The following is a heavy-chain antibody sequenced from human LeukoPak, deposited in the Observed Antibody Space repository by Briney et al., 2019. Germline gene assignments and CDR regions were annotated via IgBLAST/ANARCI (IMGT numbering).Heavy chain of an antibody. CDR1: GFTFDDYA. V-gene: IGHV3-43*02. J-gene: IGHJ4*02. CDR3: AKDADSSGYFRVFDY. D-gene: IGHD3-22*01. Sequence: PGGSLRLSCAASGFTFDDYAMHWVRQAPGKGLEWVSLISGDGGSTYYADSAKGRFTISRDNSKNSLYLQMNSLRTEDTALYYCAKDADSSGYFRVFDYWGQGTLVTVSS. CDR2: ISGDGGST.